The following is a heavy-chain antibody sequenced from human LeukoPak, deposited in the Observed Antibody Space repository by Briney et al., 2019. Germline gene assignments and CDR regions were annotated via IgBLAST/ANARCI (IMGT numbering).Heavy chain of an antibody. CDR2: IYYSGGT. D-gene: IGHD2-15*01. CDR1: SGSISSYY. J-gene: IGHJ4*02. Sequence: SETLSLTCTVSSGSISSYYWSWIRQPPGKGLEWIGYIYYSGGTNYNPSLKSRVTISVDTSKNQSSLRLSSVTAADTAVYYCARSEGWLGYWGQGTLVTVSS. V-gene: IGHV4-59*01. CDR3: ARSEGWLGY.